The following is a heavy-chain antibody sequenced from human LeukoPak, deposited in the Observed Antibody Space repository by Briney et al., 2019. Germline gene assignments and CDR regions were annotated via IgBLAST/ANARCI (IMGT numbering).Heavy chain of an antibody. CDR3: AKAAYSSGWDTVYFDY. V-gene: IGHV3-9*01. D-gene: IGHD6-19*01. J-gene: IGHJ4*02. Sequence: PGGSLRLSCAASGFTFDDYAMYWVRQAPGKGLEWVSGISWNSGSIGYADSVKGRFTISRDNAKNSLHLQMNSLRAEDTALYYCAKAAYSSGWDTVYFDYWGQGTLVTVSS. CDR1: GFTFDDYA. CDR2: ISWNSGSI.